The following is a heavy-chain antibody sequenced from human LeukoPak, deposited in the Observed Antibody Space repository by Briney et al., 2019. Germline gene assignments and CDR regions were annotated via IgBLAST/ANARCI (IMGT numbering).Heavy chain of an antibody. J-gene: IGHJ6*02. CDR3: AKDSSSSNYYYGLDV. CDR1: GFTFSNYV. V-gene: IGHV3-30*18. CDR2: ISYDGANK. D-gene: IGHD6-13*01. Sequence: PGGSLRLSCAASGFTFSNYVIHWVRQAPGKGPEWVSFISYDGANKYYADSVKGRFTISRDNSKNTLYLQMNSLRGDDTGMYFCAKDSSSSNYYYGLDVWGQGTTVTVSS.